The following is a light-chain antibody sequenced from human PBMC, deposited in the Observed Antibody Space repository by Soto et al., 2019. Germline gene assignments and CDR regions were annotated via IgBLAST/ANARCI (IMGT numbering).Light chain of an antibody. CDR3: CSSASTNTFV. Sequence: QSVLTQPASVSGSPGQSISISCTGTISDVGNYDLVSWYQQHPGKVPKLIVYEGSKRPSGVSSRFSGSNSGHTAPLTISGLQVEDEADYYCCSSASTNTFVFGTGTKVTVL. CDR2: EGS. V-gene: IGLV2-23*03. CDR1: ISDVGNYDL. J-gene: IGLJ1*01.